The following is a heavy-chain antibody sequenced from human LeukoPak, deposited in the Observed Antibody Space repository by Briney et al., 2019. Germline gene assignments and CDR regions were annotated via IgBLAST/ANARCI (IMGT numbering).Heavy chain of an antibody. V-gene: IGHV3-23*01. J-gene: IGHJ4*02. CDR3: AKRVEYSSSSGYFDY. CDR1: GFTFSTYA. CDR2: ITDSGGGT. D-gene: IGHD6-6*01. Sequence: GGSLRLSCAASGFTFSTYAMSWVRQTPGKGLEWVSGITDSGGGTYYADSVKGRFTISRDNSRNTLYLQMNSLRVDDTAVYYCAKRVEYSSSSGYFDYWGQGTLVTVSS.